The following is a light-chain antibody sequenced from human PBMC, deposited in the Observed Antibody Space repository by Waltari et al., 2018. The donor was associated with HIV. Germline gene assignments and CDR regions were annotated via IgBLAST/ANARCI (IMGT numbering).Light chain of an antibody. CDR1: QSINTH. J-gene: IGKJ2*01. CDR2: GAS. Sequence: EVVMTQSPATLSVSLGARATLSCRASQSINTHLAWYQHKPGQAPRLLFYGASTRATGVPARFSGSGSGTDFTLTISGLQSEDFAVYYCQQYNHWPPYTFGQGTKREIK. CDR3: QQYNHWPPYT. V-gene: IGKV3-15*01.